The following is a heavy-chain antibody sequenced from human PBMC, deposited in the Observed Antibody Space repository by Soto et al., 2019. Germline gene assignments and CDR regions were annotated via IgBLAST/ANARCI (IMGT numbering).Heavy chain of an antibody. V-gene: IGHV1-18*01. CDR1: GYTFTSYG. CDR3: ARVRTIFGVVIMADGMDV. D-gene: IGHD3-3*01. J-gene: IGHJ6*02. CDR2: ISAYNGNT. Sequence: ASVKVSCKASGYTFTSYGISWVRQAPGQGLEWMGWISAYNGNTNYAQKLHGRDTMTTDTSTSTAYIELRSLRSDDTAVYYCARVRTIFGVVIMADGMDVWGQGTTVTVSS.